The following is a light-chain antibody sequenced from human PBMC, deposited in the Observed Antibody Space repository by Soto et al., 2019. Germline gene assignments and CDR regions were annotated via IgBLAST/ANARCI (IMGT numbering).Light chain of an antibody. CDR2: ANN. J-gene: IGLJ1*01. Sequence: SVLTQPPSVSGAPGQRVTISCTGSSYNIGAGYDVHWYQQLPGTAPKLLIYANNNRPSGVPDRFAGSKSGTSVSLAITGLQSDDEADYYCQSYDSSLRGYVFGNGTKVTVL. V-gene: IGLV1-40*01. CDR1: SYNIGAGYD. CDR3: QSYDSSLRGYV.